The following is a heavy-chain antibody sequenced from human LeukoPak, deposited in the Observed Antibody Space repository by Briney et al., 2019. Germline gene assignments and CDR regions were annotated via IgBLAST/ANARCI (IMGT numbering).Heavy chain of an antibody. D-gene: IGHD6-19*01. J-gene: IGHJ5*02. CDR1: GFLFSDYA. V-gene: IGHV3-30*02. CDR3: ARDWGRGTSGSGWYNWFDP. Sequence: GGSLRLSCAASGFLFSDYAFHWVRQTPDKGLQWVALIRHDGSDEYYVDSVKGRFTTSRDNSKSTVYLQVNSLRVEDTAIYYCARDWGRGTSGSGWYNWFDPWGQGTLVTVSS. CDR2: IRHDGSDE.